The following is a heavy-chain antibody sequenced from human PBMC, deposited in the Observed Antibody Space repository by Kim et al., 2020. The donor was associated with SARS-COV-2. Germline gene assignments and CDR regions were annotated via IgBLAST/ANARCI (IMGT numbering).Heavy chain of an antibody. CDR2: IYYSGST. D-gene: IGHD6-13*01. J-gene: IGHJ4*02. CDR1: GGSISSSSYY. CDR3: ASWRSSSWSPLDY. V-gene: IGHV4-39*07. Sequence: SETLSLTCTVSGGSISSSSYYWGWIRQPPGKGLEWIGSIYYSGSTYYNPSLKSRVTISVDTSKNPFSLKLSSVTAAATAVYYCASWRSSSWSPLDYWGQGTLVTVSS.